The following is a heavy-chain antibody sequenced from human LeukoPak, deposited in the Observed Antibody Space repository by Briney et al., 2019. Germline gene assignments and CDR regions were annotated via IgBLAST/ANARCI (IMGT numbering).Heavy chain of an antibody. CDR1: GGSISSYY. V-gene: IGHV4-59*01. CDR3: ARGGYCSGGSCYPDAFDI. Sequence: SETLSLTCTVSGGSISSYYWSWIRQPPGKGLEWIGYIYYSGSTNYNPSLKSRVTISVDTSKNQFSLKLSSVTAADTAVYYCARGGYCSGGSCYPDAFDIWGQGTMVTVSS. J-gene: IGHJ3*02. CDR2: IYYSGST. D-gene: IGHD2-15*01.